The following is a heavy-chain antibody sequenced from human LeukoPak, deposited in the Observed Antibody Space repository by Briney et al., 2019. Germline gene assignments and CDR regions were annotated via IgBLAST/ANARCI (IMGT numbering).Heavy chain of an antibody. CDR1: GFTFGSYA. CDR3: ARGMYYCDSSDIGGGYYFDY. CDR2: ISYHGSNK. J-gene: IGHJ4*02. V-gene: IGHV3-30-3*01. D-gene: IGHD3-22*01. Sequence: PGGSLRLSCAASGFTFGSYAMHWVRQAPGKGLEWVAVISYHGSNKYYADSVKGRFTISRDNSKKTVFLQMNSLRAEDTAVYYCARGMYYCDSSDIGGGYYFDYWGQGTLVTVSS.